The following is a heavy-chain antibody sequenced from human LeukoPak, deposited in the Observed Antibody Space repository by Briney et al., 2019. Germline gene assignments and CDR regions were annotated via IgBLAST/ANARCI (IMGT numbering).Heavy chain of an antibody. Sequence: GGSLRLSCAASGFTFSIYAMSWVRQAPGKGLEWVSAISGSGGTAYYADSVKGRFTISRDNSKNTLYLQMNSLRAEDTAVYYCAKDRTDMVRGVINWFDPWGQGTLVTVSS. J-gene: IGHJ5*02. CDR1: GFTFSIYA. CDR3: AKDRTDMVRGVINWFDP. CDR2: ISGSGGTA. V-gene: IGHV3-23*01. D-gene: IGHD3-10*01.